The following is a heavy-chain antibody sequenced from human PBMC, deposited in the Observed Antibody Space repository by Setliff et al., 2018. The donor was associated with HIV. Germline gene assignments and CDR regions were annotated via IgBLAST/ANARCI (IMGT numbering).Heavy chain of an antibody. J-gene: IGHJ4*02. CDR2: IYHNAAT. V-gene: IGHV4-38-2*02. CDR3: ARAMGGSRTDFDY. Sequence: SETLSLTCTVSGYSISSGYYWGWIRQSPGKALEWIGTIYHNAATQYNPSLRSRLTLFIDTSKNQFPLKLTSVTAADTAVYYCARAMGGSRTDFDYWGQGTLVTVSS. CDR1: GYSISSGYY. D-gene: IGHD2-2*01.